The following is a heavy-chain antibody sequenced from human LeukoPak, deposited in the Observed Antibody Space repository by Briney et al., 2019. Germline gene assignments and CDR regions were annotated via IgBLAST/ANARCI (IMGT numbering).Heavy chain of an antibody. Sequence: ASVKVSCKTSGGTFRYYAIGWVRRAPGHGLEWMGGLIPMFGTTNYAQQFQGRVTITADESTTTSYMELSRLRFEDTAVYFCARVAAGATFMDNWFDPWGQGTLVTVSS. CDR3: ARVAAGATFMDNWFDP. J-gene: IGHJ5*02. CDR2: LIPMFGTT. CDR1: GGTFRYYA. V-gene: IGHV1-69*13. D-gene: IGHD1-26*01.